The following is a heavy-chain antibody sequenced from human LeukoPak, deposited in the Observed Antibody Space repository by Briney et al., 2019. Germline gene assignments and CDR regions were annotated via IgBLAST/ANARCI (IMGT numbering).Heavy chain of an antibody. Sequence: PGGSLRLSCAASGFTFSSYSMNWVRQAPGKGLEWVSSISSSSSYIYYADSVKGRFTISRDNAKNSLYLQMNSLRAEDTAVYYCARGLKVASHDAFDIWGQGTMVTVSS. V-gene: IGHV3-21*01. CDR2: ISSSSSYI. D-gene: IGHD2-15*01. CDR1: GFTFSSYS. CDR3: ARGLKVASHDAFDI. J-gene: IGHJ3*02.